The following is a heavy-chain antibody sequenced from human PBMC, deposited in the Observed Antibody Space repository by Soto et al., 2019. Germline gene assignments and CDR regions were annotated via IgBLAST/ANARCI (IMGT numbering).Heavy chain of an antibody. V-gene: IGHV1-3*01. CDR3: ARGPLRNWFDP. J-gene: IGHJ5*02. Sequence: ASVKVSCKASVYTFTSYAMHWVRQAPGQRLEWMGWINAGNANTKYSQKFQGRVTITRDTSASTAYMELSSLRSEDTAVYYCARGPLRNWFDPWGQGTLVTVSS. CDR1: VYTFTSYA. CDR2: INAGNANT.